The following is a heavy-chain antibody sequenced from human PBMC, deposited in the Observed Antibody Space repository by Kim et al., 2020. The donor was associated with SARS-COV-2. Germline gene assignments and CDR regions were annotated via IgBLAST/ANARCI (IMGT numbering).Heavy chain of an antibody. J-gene: IGHJ5*02. CDR2: INTRGDLT. CDR3: ARDHSREDKSWLFDP. Sequence: ASVKVSCKTSGDTFSNNWMNWVRQAPGQGLEWMGVINTRGDLTASAHRFKGRITMTWDTSTSTDYLEINSLRSDDTAVYYCARDHSREDKSWLFDPWGQGTLVIVTS. V-gene: IGHV1-46*01. CDR1: GDTFSNNW. D-gene: IGHD1-26*01.